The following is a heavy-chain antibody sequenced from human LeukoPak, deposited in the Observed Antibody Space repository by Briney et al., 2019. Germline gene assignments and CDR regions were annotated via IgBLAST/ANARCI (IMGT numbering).Heavy chain of an antibody. D-gene: IGHD2-2*01. Sequence: SGGSLRLSCAASGFTFSSYWMNWVRQAPGKGLVWVSRIASDGSTTNYADSVKGRFTISRDNSKNTLYLQMNSLRVEDTAVYYCARGRSSLLDVGYFDYWGQGTLVTVSS. V-gene: IGHV3-74*01. CDR2: IASDGSTT. CDR1: GFTFSSYW. J-gene: IGHJ4*02. CDR3: ARGRSSLLDVGYFDY.